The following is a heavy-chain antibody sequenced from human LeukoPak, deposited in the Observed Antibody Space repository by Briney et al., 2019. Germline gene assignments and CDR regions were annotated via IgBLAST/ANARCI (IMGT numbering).Heavy chain of an antibody. D-gene: IGHD3-10*01. CDR1: GFTFGDYA. CDR3: TRATSLITMVRGVPFDY. CDR2: IRSKAYGGTT. Sequence: GSLRLSCTASGFTFGDYAMSWFRQAPGKGLEWVGFIRSKAYGGTTEYAASVKGRFTISRDDSKSIAYLQMNSLKTEDTAVYYCTRATSLITMVRGVPFDYWGQGTLVTVSS. V-gene: IGHV3-49*03. J-gene: IGHJ4*02.